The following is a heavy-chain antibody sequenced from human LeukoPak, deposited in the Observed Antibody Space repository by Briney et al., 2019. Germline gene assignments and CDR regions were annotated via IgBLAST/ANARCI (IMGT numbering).Heavy chain of an antibody. D-gene: IGHD6-19*01. J-gene: IGHJ4*02. CDR2: IKQDGSEK. CDR1: GFTCSSYW. CDR3: ARETGYSSGWQGFSDY. V-gene: IGHV3-7*01. Sequence: GGSLSLSCAASGFTCSSYWRSWVRQAPGKGLEGVANIKQDGSEKYYVDSVKGRFTISRDNAKNSLYLQMNSLRAEDTAVYYCARETGYSSGWQGFSDYWGQGTLVTVSS.